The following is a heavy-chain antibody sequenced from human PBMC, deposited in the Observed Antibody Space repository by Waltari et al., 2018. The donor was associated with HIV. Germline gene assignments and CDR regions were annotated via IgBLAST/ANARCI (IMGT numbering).Heavy chain of an antibody. CDR1: GCRVSSYW. CDR2: INIDGSRI. Sequence: EVQLVQSGGGLIKPGGSLRLSCAASGCRVSSYWMHWGRQTPGKGLVCVSRINIDGSRIVYADSVRVRFTISRDSAKNTLSLQMNSLTEEDTAVYYCSRDTFGEYDYWCQGTLVTVSS. V-gene: IGHV3-74*01. D-gene: IGHD3-10*01. J-gene: IGHJ4*02. CDR3: SRDTFGEYDY.